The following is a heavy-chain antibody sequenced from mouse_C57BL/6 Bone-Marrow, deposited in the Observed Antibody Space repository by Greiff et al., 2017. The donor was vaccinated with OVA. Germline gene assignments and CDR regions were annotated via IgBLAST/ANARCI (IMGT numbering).Heavy chain of an antibody. CDR1: GFTFSDYY. Sequence: EVHLVESGGGLVQPGGSLKLSCAASGFTFSDYYMYWVRQTPEKRLEWVAYISNGGGSTYYPDTVKGRFTISRDNAKNTLYLQMSRLKSEDTAMYYCARPGYDYDEDCWGQGTLVTVSA. CDR2: ISNGGGST. D-gene: IGHD2-4*01. V-gene: IGHV5-12*01. CDR3: ARPGYDYDEDC. J-gene: IGHJ3*01.